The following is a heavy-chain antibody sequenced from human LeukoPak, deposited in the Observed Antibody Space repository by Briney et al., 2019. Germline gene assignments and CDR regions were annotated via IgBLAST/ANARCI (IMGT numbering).Heavy chain of an antibody. CDR1: GFTFSSYA. J-gene: IGHJ6*02. D-gene: IGHD3-10*01. CDR2: ISYDGSNK. V-gene: IGHV3-30*03. CDR3: AQGGSEIYYFYHGMDV. Sequence: GRSLRLSCAASGFTFSSYAIHWVRQAPGKGLEWVTAISYDGSNKHYADSVRGRFTISRDNSKNTLYLQMNSLRSDDTAVYYCAQGGSEIYYFYHGMDVWGRGTTVTVSS.